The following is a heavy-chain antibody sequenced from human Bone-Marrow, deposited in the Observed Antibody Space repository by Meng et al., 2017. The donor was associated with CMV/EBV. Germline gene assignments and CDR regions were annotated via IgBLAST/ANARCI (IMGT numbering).Heavy chain of an antibody. CDR2: IKQDGSEK. D-gene: IGHD5-24*01. CDR1: GFTFSSYW. CDR3: AREGDVEMATILDY. V-gene: IGHV3-7*01. Sequence: GESLKISCAASGFTFSSYWMSWVRQAPGKGLEWVANIKQDGSEKYYVDSVKGRFTISRDNAKNSLYLQMNSLRAEDTAVYYCAREGDVEMATILDYWGQGTLVTVSS. J-gene: IGHJ4*02.